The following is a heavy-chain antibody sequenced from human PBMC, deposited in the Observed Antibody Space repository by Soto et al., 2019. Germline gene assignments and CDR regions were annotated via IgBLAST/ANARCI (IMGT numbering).Heavy chain of an antibody. Sequence: SETLSLTCAVYGGSISSYYWSWIRQPPGKGLEWIGNIYYSGSTNYNPSLKSRVTISVDTSKNQFSLKLSSVTAADLVVYYCARHSGATVTTNIDYWGQGTLVTVSS. J-gene: IGHJ4*01. V-gene: IGHV4-59*08. CDR3: ARHSGATVTTNIDY. CDR2: IYYSGST. CDR1: GGSISSYY. D-gene: IGHD4-17*01.